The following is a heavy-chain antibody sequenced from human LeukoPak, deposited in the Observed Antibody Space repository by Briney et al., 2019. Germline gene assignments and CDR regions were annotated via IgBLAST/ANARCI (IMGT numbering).Heavy chain of an antibody. Sequence: SETLSLTCTVSGGSISSYYWSWIRQPPGKGLEGLGNIYYSGSTNYNPSLKSRVTISVDTSKNQFSLKLSSVTAADTAVYYCARTMYYYGSGSYTYFDYWGQGTLVTVSS. J-gene: IGHJ4*02. CDR3: ARTMYYYGSGSYTYFDY. CDR2: IYYSGST. CDR1: GGSISSYY. D-gene: IGHD3-10*01. V-gene: IGHV4-59*01.